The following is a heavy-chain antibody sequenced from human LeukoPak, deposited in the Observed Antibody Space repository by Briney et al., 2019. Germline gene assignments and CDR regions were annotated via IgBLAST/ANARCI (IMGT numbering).Heavy chain of an antibody. CDR1: GYTFTSYG. D-gene: IGHD5-18*01. J-gene: IGHJ4*02. CDR3: VRDGYSYGYVY. Sequence: ASVKVSCKASGYTFTSYGISWVRQAPGQGLEWMGGIIPIFGTANYAQKFQGRVTITADESTSTAYMELSSLRSEDTAVYYCVRDGYSYGYVYWGQGTLVTVSS. CDR2: IIPIFGTA. V-gene: IGHV1-69*13.